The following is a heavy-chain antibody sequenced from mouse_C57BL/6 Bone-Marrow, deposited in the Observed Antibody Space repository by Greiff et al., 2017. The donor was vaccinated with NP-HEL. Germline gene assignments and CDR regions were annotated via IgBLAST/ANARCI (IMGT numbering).Heavy chain of an antibody. J-gene: IGHJ3*01. CDR1: GFTFSSYG. V-gene: IGHV5-6*01. CDR3: ARHLYYSNPAWFAY. CDR2: ISSGGSYT. D-gene: IGHD2-5*01. Sequence: EVQLVESGGDLVKPGGSLKLSCAASGFTFSSYGMSWVRQTPDKRLEWVATISSGGSYTYYPDSVKGRFTISRDNAKNTLYLQMSSLKSEDTAMYYCARHLYYSNPAWFAYWGRGTLVTVSA.